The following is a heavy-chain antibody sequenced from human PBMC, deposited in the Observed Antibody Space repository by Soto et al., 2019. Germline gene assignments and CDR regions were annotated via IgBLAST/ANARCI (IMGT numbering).Heavy chain of an antibody. CDR3: ARGELLWFGELLR. V-gene: IGHV1-8*01. D-gene: IGHD3-10*01. CDR2: MNPNSGNT. CDR1: GYTFTSYD. J-gene: IGHJ4*02. Sequence: QVQLVQSGAEVKKPGASVKVSCKASGYTFTSYDINWVRQATGQGLEWMGWMNPNSGNTGYAQKFXXRXTMTRNTSTSTAYMELSSLRSEDTAVYYCARGELLWFGELLRWGQGTLVTVSS.